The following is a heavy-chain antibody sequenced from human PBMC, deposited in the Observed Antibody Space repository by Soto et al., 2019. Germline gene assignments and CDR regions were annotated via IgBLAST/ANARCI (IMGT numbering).Heavy chain of an antibody. Sequence: ASVKVSCKASGYTFTNYGISWVRQAPGQGLEWVGWITVKNGDTFYARKSQGRVTMTTDTSTSTAYMEIHNLRSDDTAVYYCLAGTSPWGQGTLVTVSS. CDR1: GYTFTNYG. CDR2: ITVKNGDT. V-gene: IGHV1-18*04. CDR3: LAGTSP. J-gene: IGHJ5*02. D-gene: IGHD1-1*01.